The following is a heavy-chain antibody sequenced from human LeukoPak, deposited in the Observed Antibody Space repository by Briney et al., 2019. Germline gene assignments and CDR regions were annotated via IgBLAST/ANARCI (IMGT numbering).Heavy chain of an antibody. D-gene: IGHD2-21*02. CDR1: GFTFSSYA. V-gene: IGHV3-30*04. J-gene: IGHJ2*01. Sequence: GGSLRLSCAASGFTFSSYAMHWVRQAPGKGLEWVAVISYDGSNKYYADSVKGRFTISRDNSKNTLYLQMNSLRAEDTAVYYCARGSKVVTTIPRPGWYFDLWGRGTLVTVSS. CDR3: ARGSKVVTTIPRPGWYFDL. CDR2: ISYDGSNK.